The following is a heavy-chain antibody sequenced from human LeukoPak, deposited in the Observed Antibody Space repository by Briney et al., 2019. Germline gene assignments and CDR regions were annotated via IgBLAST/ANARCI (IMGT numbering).Heavy chain of an antibody. D-gene: IGHD6-13*01. CDR2: ISWDGSST. CDR3: AKAEQQLSYTYDAFDV. CDR1: GFTFDDYT. Sequence: GGSLRLSCAASGFTFDDYTMHWVRQTPGKGLEWVSLISWDGSSTFYADSVKGRFTISRDNSKNSLFLQMNTLRTEDTALYYCAKAEQQLSYTYDAFDVWGQGTMVTVSS. V-gene: IGHV3-43*01. J-gene: IGHJ3*01.